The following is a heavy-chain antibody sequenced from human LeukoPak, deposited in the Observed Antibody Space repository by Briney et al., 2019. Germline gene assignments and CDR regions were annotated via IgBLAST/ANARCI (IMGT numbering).Heavy chain of an antibody. J-gene: IGHJ3*02. CDR1: GGSISSGGYY. CDR3: AREGMTTVTTRAFDI. Sequence: SETLSPTCTVSGGSISSGGYYWSWIRQHPGKGLEWIGYIYYSGSTYYNPSLKSRVTMSVDTSKNQFSLKLRSVTAADTAVYYCAREGMTTVTTRAFDIWGQGTMVTVSS. V-gene: IGHV4-31*03. CDR2: IYYSGST. D-gene: IGHD4-17*01.